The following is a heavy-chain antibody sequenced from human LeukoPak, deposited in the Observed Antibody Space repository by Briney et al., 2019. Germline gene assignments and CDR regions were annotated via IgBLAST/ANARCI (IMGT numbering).Heavy chain of an antibody. D-gene: IGHD3-22*01. J-gene: IGHJ4*02. CDR1: GITFSSYG. Sequence: GGTLRLSCAASGITFSSYGMSWVRQAPGKGLEWVSSISSTGGTTYYADSVKGRFTISSDNSKNTLYLQMNSLRAEDTAVYYCARGGPYYYDSSGLDYWGQGTLVTVSS. CDR2: ISSTGGTT. V-gene: IGHV3-23*01. CDR3: ARGGPYYYDSSGLDY.